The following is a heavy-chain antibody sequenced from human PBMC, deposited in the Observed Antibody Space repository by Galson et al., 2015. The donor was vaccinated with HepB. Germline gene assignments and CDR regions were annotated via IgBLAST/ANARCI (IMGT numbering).Heavy chain of an antibody. J-gene: IGHJ4*02. CDR3: AHKEGRGFPFDY. CDR2: IYWDDDK. Sequence: PALVKPTQTLTLTCTFSGFSLSTSGVGVGWVRQAPGKALEWLALIYWDDDKRYSPSLKSRLTITKDTSKNQVVLTLTNMDPVDTSTYYCAHKEGRGFPFDYWGQGTLVTVSS. CDR1: GFSLSTSGVG. D-gene: IGHD3-10*01. V-gene: IGHV2-5*02.